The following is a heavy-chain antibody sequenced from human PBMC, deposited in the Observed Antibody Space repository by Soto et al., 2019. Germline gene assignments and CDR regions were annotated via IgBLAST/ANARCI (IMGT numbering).Heavy chain of an antibody. J-gene: IGHJ3*02. Sequence: SETLSLTCAVSGYSISSGYYWGWIRQPPGKGLEWIGSIYHSGSTYYNPSLKSRVTISVDTSKNQFSLKLSSVTAADTAVYYCARDPGVVAYFDIWGQGTMDTVS. D-gene: IGHD3-3*01. CDR1: GYSISSGYY. V-gene: IGHV4-38-2*02. CDR3: ARDPGVVAYFDI. CDR2: IYHSGST.